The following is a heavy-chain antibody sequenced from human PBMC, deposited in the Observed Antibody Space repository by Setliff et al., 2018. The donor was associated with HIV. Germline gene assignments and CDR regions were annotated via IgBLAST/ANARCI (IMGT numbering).Heavy chain of an antibody. J-gene: IGHJ4*02. V-gene: IGHV1-18*03. D-gene: IGHD4-17*01. CDR3: ARHPSGWYGDHFFDY. CDR2: ISAYSGNT. CDR1: GYTFTSYA. Sequence: ASVKVSCKASGYTFTSYAISWVRQAPGQGLEWMGWISAYSGNTHYAQRLQDRVTMTTDTSTSTAYMDLRSLRSDDMAVYYCARHPSGWYGDHFFDYWGQGTLVTVSS.